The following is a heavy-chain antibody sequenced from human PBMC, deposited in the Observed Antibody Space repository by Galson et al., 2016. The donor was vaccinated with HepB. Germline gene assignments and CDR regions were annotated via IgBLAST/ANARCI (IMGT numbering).Heavy chain of an antibody. V-gene: IGHV2-5*02. J-gene: IGHJ6*02. CDR2: IYWDDNK. D-gene: IGHD1-26*01. CDR3: AHSRVGAAGDYYYGLDV. CDR1: GFSVSTSGVG. Sequence: PALVKPTQTLTLTCTFSGFSVSTSGVGVGWIRQSPGKALEWLALIYWDDNKRYSPSLKTRLSITKDTSKNQVVLTMNNMDPVDTATYYCAHSRVGAAGDYYYGLDVWGQGTTVTVSS.